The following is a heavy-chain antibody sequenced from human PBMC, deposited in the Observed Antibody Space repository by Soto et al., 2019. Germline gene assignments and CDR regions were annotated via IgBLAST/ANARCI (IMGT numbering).Heavy chain of an antibody. Sequence: QITLKESGPTLVKPTQTLTLTCSFSGFSLSTSGVGVGWIRQPPGKALEWLALIYWDDDKRYSPSLNTRLTITNDTSKNQVVLTMTNMDPVDTATYFYVHLSPLWFGEFYNWFDPWGQGTLVTVSS. V-gene: IGHV2-5*02. J-gene: IGHJ5*02. CDR2: IYWDDDK. D-gene: IGHD3-10*01. CDR3: VHLSPLWFGEFYNWFDP. CDR1: GFSLSTSGVG.